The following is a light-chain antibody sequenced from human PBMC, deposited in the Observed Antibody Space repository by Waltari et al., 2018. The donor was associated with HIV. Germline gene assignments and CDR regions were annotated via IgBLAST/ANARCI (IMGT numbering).Light chain of an antibody. CDR2: GAS. J-gene: IGKJ4*01. V-gene: IGKV3-20*01. CDR3: QHYGGSST. CDR1: QSVRSS. Sequence: EIVLTQSPGTLSLSLGERATLSCRASQSVRSSLAWYQQKPGKAPRLLISGASSRATGIPDRFSGSGSGTDFTLTINRLEPEDFAVYYCQHYGGSSTFGGGTKVEI.